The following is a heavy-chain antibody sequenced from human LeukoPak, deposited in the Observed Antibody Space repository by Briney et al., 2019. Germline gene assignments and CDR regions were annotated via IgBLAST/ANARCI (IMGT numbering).Heavy chain of an antibody. CDR1: GFTFSSYM. D-gene: IGHD1-1*01. V-gene: IGHV3-21*01. CDR2: INSGSTYT. J-gene: IGHJ4*02. Sequence: GGSLRLSCAASGFTFSSYMMNWVRQAPGKGLEWVSSINSGSTYTYYTESVKGRFTVSRDNAKDSLFLQMNSLRAEDTAIYYCARSLTTLTYEGYWGQGTLVTVSS. CDR3: ARSLTTLTYEGY.